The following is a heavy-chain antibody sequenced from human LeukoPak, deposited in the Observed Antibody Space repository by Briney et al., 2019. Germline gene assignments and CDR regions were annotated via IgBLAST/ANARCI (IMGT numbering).Heavy chain of an antibody. Sequence: GGSLRLSCAASGFTFDDYAMHWVRQAPGKGLEWVSGISWNSGSIGYADSVKGRFTISKDHAKHSLYLQMNSLRAEDTALYYCAKVLQQLTYYYGMDVWGQGTTVTVSS. CDR3: AKVLQQLTYYYGMDV. J-gene: IGHJ6*02. V-gene: IGHV3-9*01. CDR2: ISWNSGSI. D-gene: IGHD6-13*01. CDR1: GFTFDDYA.